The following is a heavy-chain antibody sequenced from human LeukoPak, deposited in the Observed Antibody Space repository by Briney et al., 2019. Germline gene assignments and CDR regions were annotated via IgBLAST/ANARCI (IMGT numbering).Heavy chain of an antibody. CDR1: GFTLSSYA. V-gene: IGHV3-23*01. Sequence: GGSLRLSCAASGFTLSSYAMSWVRQAPGKELEWVSSIWGSGTSTYYADSVKGRFTISRDNSKNTRYLQMNSLRAEDTAAYYCAQGARADTYWYFDLWGRGTLVTVSS. CDR3: AQGARADTYWYFDL. D-gene: IGHD3-16*01. CDR2: IWGSGTST. J-gene: IGHJ2*01.